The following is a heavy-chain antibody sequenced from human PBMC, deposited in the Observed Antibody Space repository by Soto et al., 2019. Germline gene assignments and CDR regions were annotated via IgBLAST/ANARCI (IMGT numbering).Heavy chain of an antibody. J-gene: IGHJ4*02. Sequence: QVQLQESGPGLVKPSQTLSLTCTVSGGSISSGGYYWSWIRQHPGKGLEWIGYIYYSGSTYYNPSLKSRVITLVDTSKNQFALKLSSVTAADTAVYYCARGGGSYNPFDYWGQGTLVTVSS. V-gene: IGHV4-31*03. D-gene: IGHD1-26*01. CDR1: GGSISSGGYY. CDR3: ARGGGSYNPFDY. CDR2: IYYSGST.